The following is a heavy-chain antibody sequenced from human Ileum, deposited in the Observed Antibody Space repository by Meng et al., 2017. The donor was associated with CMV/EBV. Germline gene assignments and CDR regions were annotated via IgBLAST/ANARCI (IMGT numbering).Heavy chain of an antibody. CDR3: ATDFSRGSN. J-gene: IGHJ4*02. V-gene: IGHV3-21*01. CDR2: IAISTTDI. Sequence: LGLSCAASGFSFSTYSMNWVRQAPGKGLEWVSSIAISTTDIYYADSVKGRFTISRDNAKNSLYLQMNSLRAEDTAVYYCATDFSRGSNWGQGTLVTVSS. CDR1: GFSFSTYS. D-gene: IGHD1-26*01.